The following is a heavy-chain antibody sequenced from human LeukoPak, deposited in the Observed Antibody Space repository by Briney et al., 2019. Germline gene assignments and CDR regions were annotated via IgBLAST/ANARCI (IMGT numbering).Heavy chain of an antibody. J-gene: IGHJ4*02. CDR1: GFTFSSYG. D-gene: IGHD3-16*01. CDR3: AKDLWDGPQGDY. CDR2: IRYDGSNK. V-gene: IGHV3-30*02. Sequence: SGGSLRLSCAASGFTFSSYGMHWVRQAPGKGLEWVAFIRYDGSNKYYADSVKGRFTISRDNSTNTLYLQMNSLRAEDTAVYYCAKDLWDGPQGDYWGQGTLVTVSS.